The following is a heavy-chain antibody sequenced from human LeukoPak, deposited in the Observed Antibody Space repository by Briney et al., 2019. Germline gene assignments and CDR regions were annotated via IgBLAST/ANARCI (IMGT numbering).Heavy chain of an antibody. D-gene: IGHD3-10*01. CDR3: AKDLVCDCGTGSYYNGGFDY. CDR2: ISGSGGST. CDR1: GFTFSSYA. J-gene: IGHJ4*02. V-gene: IGHV3-23*01. Sequence: QPGGSLRLSCAASGFTFSSYAMSWVRQAPGKGLEWVSAISGSGGSTYYADSVKGRFTISRDNSKNTLYLQMNSLRAEDTAVYYCAKDLVCDCGTGSYYNGGFDYWGEGA.